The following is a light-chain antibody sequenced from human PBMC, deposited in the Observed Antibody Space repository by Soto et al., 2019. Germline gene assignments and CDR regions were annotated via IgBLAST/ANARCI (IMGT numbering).Light chain of an antibody. Sequence: QSALTQPTSASGSSGESVTISCTGTSSDVGGYNYVSWYQQYPGKVPKLMVYEVNKRPSGVPDRFSGSKSGNTASLTVSGLQADDEADYYCTSYAGGNNVFGTGTKLTVL. V-gene: IGLV2-8*01. CDR1: SSDVGGYNY. CDR3: TSYAGGNNV. J-gene: IGLJ1*01. CDR2: EVN.